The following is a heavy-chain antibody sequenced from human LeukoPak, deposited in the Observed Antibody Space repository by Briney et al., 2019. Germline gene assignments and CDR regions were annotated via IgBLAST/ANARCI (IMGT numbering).Heavy chain of an antibody. J-gene: IGHJ4*02. Sequence: PSETLSLTCTVSGGSISSGGHYWSWIRQHPGKGLEWIGYIYYSGSTYYNPSLKSRVSISVDTSKNQFSLRLSSVTAADTAVYYCARDGNYDFWSGYHYWGQGTLVTVSS. D-gene: IGHD3-3*01. CDR1: GGSISSGGHY. V-gene: IGHV4-31*03. CDR2: IYYSGST. CDR3: ARDGNYDFWSGYHY.